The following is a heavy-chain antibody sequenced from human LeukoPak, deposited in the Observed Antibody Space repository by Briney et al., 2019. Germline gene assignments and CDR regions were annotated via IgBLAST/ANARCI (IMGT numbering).Heavy chain of an antibody. CDR1: GFTFSSYE. CDR2: ISSSGSTI. V-gene: IGHV3-48*03. Sequence: QPGGSLRLSCAASGFTFSSYEMNWVRQAPGKGLEWVSYISSSGSTIYYAESVKGRFTFSRDNAKNSLYLQMNSLRAEDTAVYYCARDSLQLDVWGQGTTVTVSS. CDR3: ARDSLQLDV. J-gene: IGHJ6*02.